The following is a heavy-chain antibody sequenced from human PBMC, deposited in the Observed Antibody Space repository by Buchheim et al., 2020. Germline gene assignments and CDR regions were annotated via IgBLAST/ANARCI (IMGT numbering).Heavy chain of an antibody. J-gene: IGHJ5*02. CDR1: GGSISSGGYY. V-gene: IGHV4-31*03. Sequence: QVQLQESGPGLVKPSQTLSLTCTVSGGSISSGGYYWSWIRQHPGKGLEWIGYIYYSGSTYYNPSLKSRVTISVDTSKNQFSLKLSSVTAADTAVYYCARDGGYSSGRHRSPEGPWFDPWGQGTL. CDR3: ARDGGYSSGRHRSPEGPWFDP. D-gene: IGHD3-22*01. CDR2: IYYSGST.